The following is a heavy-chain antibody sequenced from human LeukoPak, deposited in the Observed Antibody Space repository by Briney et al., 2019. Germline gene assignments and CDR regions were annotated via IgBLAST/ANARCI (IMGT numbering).Heavy chain of an antibody. J-gene: IGHJ6*02. D-gene: IGHD4-17*01. V-gene: IGHV3-7*05. CDR3: ARWVTTSYNGMDG. CDR2: IKPDGTET. CDR1: GFTLCTYW. Sequence: GGSLRLSCAASGFTLCTYWMTWVRPAPGRGLEWVANIKPDGTETSYVDSVRGRFIISRDNAKNSLYLQMNSLRAEDTAVYYCARWVTTSYNGMDGWGQGTTVTVS.